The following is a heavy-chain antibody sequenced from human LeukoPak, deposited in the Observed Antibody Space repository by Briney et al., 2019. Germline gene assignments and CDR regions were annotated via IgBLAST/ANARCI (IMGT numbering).Heavy chain of an antibody. CDR2: IWYDGSNK. J-gene: IGHJ4*02. V-gene: IGHV3-33*01. CDR1: GFIFSNYG. D-gene: IGHD3-10*01. CDR3: ASRGQALDC. Sequence: GGSLRLSCAASGFIFSNYGMHWVRQAPGKGLEWVALIWYDGSNKHYADSVRGRFTISRDNSKNTLYLQMSSLRVEDTAVYYCASRGQALDCWGQGTLVTVSS.